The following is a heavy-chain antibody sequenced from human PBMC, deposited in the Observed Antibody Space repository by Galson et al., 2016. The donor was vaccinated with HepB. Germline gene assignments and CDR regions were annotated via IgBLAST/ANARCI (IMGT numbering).Heavy chain of an antibody. V-gene: IGHV4-39*01. D-gene: IGHD3-22*01. J-gene: IGHJ6*02. Sequence: SETLSLTCTVSGGSISSTDFYWGWIRQPPGKGLEWIGTISYSGSTYYNPSLKSRVNISADTSKNQLSLKMSSVTAADTAVYYCARRSITTMHVWGQGTTVTVSS. CDR2: ISYSGST. CDR1: GGSISSTDFY. CDR3: ARRSITTMHV.